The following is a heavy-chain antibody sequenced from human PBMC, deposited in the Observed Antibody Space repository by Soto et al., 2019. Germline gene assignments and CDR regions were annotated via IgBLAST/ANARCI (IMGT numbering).Heavy chain of an antibody. V-gene: IGHV1-69*02. J-gene: IGHJ4*02. CDR2: IIPILDIA. CDR3: AREGLALDFEY. Sequence: QVQLVQSGAEVKKPGSSVKVSCKASGGTFSSYTINWVRQAPGQGLEWMGRIIPILDIANYAQKFQGRVTITADKPTNTAYMELSTLRSEDTAVYYCAREGLALDFEYWGQGTLSPSPQ. CDR1: GGTFSSYT.